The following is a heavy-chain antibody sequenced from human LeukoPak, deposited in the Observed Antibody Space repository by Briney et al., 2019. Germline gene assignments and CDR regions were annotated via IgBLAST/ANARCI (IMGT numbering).Heavy chain of an antibody. J-gene: IGHJ4*02. V-gene: IGHV4-59*08. Sequence: SETLSLTCSVSGDSVTSYYWSWIRQPPGKGLEWIGYVSSDGTTNYTPSLRSRVIMSVDTAKNHVSLSLTSLTAADTAIYYCARLDCTGDGCYNHWGRGTLVTVSS. CDR3: ARLDCTGDGCYNH. CDR1: GDSVTSYY. CDR2: VSSDGTT. D-gene: IGHD2-8*02.